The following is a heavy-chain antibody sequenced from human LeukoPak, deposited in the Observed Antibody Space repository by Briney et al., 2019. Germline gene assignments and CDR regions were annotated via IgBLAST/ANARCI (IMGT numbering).Heavy chain of an antibody. CDR2: IIPTVGAT. V-gene: IGHV1-69*06. CDR3: AKMRGTTSPH. Sequence: GASVKVSCKASGDIFNHYAINWVRQAPGQVLEYMGGIIPTVGATKFAQKFQGTVTITADKSSNTVYMELSSLRPEDTAVYYCAKMRGTTSPHWGQGTLVTVSS. CDR1: GDIFNHYA. J-gene: IGHJ4*02. D-gene: IGHD1-1*01.